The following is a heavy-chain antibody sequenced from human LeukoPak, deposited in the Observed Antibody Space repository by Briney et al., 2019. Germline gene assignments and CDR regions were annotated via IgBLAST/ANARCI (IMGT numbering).Heavy chain of an antibody. Sequence: SETLSLTCTVSGGSISSYYWSWIRQPPGKGLEWIGYFYYSGSTNYNPSLKSRVTISVDTSKNQFSLKLSSVTAADAAVYYCARRVGATHFCDYWGQGTLVTVSS. CDR2: FYYSGST. CDR1: GGSISSYY. CDR3: ARRVGATHFCDY. V-gene: IGHV4-59*01. J-gene: IGHJ4*02. D-gene: IGHD1-26*01.